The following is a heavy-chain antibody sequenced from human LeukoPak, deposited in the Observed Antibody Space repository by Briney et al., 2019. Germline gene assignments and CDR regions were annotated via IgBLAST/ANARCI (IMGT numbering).Heavy chain of an antibody. Sequence: PGGSLRLSCAASGFTFSSYGMHWVRQAPGKGLEWVAFIRYDGSNKYYADSVKGRFTISRDNSKNTLYLQMNSLGAEDTGVYYCTRDAAGLDYWGQGTLVTVSS. CDR1: GFTFSSYG. CDR2: IRYDGSNK. D-gene: IGHD1-14*01. J-gene: IGHJ4*02. CDR3: TRDAAGLDY. V-gene: IGHV3-30*02.